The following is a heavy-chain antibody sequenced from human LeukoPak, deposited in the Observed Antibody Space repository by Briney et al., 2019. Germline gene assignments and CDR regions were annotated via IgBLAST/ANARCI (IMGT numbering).Heavy chain of an antibody. V-gene: IGHV4-38-2*02. Sequence: SETLSLTCTVSGYSISSGYYWGWIRQPPGKGLEWIGSIYHSGSTYYNPSLKSRVTISVDTSKNQFSLKLSSVTAADTAVYCCAKDVAVAEFDYWGQGTLVTVSS. J-gene: IGHJ4*02. CDR1: GYSISSGYY. D-gene: IGHD6-19*01. CDR3: AKDVAVAEFDY. CDR2: IYHSGST.